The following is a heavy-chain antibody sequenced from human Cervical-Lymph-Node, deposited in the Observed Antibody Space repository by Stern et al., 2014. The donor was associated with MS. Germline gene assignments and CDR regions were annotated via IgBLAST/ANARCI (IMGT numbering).Heavy chain of an antibody. CDR1: GFTFSSYA. CDR3: AKDLGRGVVVVPLYGLDV. CDR2: ISASGVCT. Sequence: EVQLLESGGGVVQPGGSVRVSCAASGFTFSSYAFSWVRQAPGHGLEWVSSISASGVCTYYADSVKGRFPISRDNSKSMLYMEMESLRAEDTTVYHSAKDLGRGVVVVPLYGLDVWGQGTTVTVSS. D-gene: IGHD2-2*01. V-gene: IGHV3-23*01. J-gene: IGHJ6*02.